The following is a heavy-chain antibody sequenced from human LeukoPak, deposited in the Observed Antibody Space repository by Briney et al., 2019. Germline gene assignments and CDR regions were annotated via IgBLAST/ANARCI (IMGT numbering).Heavy chain of an antibody. CDR3: ATRKPGYGDSDY. V-gene: IGHV3-23*01. CDR1: GFTFSSYD. D-gene: IGHD4-17*01. Sequence: GGSLRLSCAASGFTFSSYDMSWVRQAPGKGLEWVSAISGSGGSTYYADSVKGRFTISRDNSKNTLYLQMNSLRAEDTAVYYCATRKPGYGDSDYWGQGTLVTVSS. J-gene: IGHJ4*02. CDR2: ISGSGGST.